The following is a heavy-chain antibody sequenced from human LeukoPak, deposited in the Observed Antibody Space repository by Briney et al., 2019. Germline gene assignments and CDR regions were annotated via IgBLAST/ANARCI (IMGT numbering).Heavy chain of an antibody. CDR3: AKGERGYSYGYVFDY. Sequence: GGSLRLSCAASGFIFSNYVMHWVRQAPGKGLEWVSIIRNDGSNQYYADSVKGRFTISRDNSKNTLYLQMNSLRAEDTAVYYCAKGERGYSYGYVFDYWGQGTLVTVSS. CDR2: IRNDGSNQ. V-gene: IGHV3-30*02. CDR1: GFIFSNYV. D-gene: IGHD5-18*01. J-gene: IGHJ4*02.